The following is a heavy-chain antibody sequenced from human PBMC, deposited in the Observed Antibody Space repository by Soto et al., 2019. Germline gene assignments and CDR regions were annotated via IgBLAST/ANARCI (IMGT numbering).Heavy chain of an antibody. J-gene: IGHJ4*02. Sequence: GGSLRLSCAASGFTFSSYAMSWVRQAPGKGLEWVSAISGSGGSTYYADSVKGRFTISRDNSKNTLYLQMNSLRAEDTAVYYFSKCHYCSGGSGKGGAYYGDYWGQGTLVTVSS. CDR2: ISGSGGST. D-gene: IGHD2-15*01. V-gene: IGHV3-23*01. CDR3: SKCHYCSGGSGKGGAYYGDY. CDR1: GFTFSSYA.